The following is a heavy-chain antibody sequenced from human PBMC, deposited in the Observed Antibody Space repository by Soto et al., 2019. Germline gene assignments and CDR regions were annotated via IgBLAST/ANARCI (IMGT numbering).Heavy chain of an antibody. D-gene: IGHD2-2*01. J-gene: IGHJ5*02. V-gene: IGHV3-30*18. CDR2: ISYDGSNK. CDR1: GFTFSSYG. Sequence: QVQLVESGGGVVQPGRSLRLSCAASGFTFSSYGMHWVRQAPGKGLEWVAVISYDGSNKYYADSVKGRFTISRDNSKNTLYLQMNSLRAEDTAVYYGANALGYCSSSAWGQGTLVTVSS. CDR3: ANALGYCSSSA.